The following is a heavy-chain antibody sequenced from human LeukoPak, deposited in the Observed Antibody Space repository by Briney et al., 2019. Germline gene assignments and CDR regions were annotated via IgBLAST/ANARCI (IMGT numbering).Heavy chain of an antibody. Sequence: GGSLRLSCAASGFIFSTYDMHWVRQAPGKGLEWVAVISYDRSNKYYADSVKGRFTISRDTDKNSLYLQMNSLRAEDTAVYYCARGGFGESLDYWGQGTLVTVSS. CDR3: ARGGFGESLDY. V-gene: IGHV3-30*03. J-gene: IGHJ4*02. CDR2: ISYDRSNK. CDR1: GFIFSTYD. D-gene: IGHD3-10*01.